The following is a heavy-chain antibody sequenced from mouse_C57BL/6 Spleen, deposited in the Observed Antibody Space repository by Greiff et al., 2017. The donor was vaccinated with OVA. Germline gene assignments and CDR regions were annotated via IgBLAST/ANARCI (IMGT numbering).Heavy chain of an antibody. CDR3: ARIYYGNYGWYFDV. V-gene: IGHV1-55*01. D-gene: IGHD2-1*01. CDR1: GYTFTSYW. CDR2: IYPGSGST. Sequence: VQLQQPGAELVKPGASVKMSCKASGYTFTSYWITWVKQRPGQGLEWIGDIYPGSGSTNYNEKFKSKATLTVDTSSSTAYMQLSSLTSEDSAVYYCARIYYGNYGWYFDVWGTGTTVTVSS. J-gene: IGHJ1*03.